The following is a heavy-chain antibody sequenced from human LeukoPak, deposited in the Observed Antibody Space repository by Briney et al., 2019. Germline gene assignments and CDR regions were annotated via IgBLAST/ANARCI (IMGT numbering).Heavy chain of an antibody. D-gene: IGHD5-12*01. CDR1: GFTVSNNY. V-gene: IGHV3-53*01. CDR3: AKDDGSGYDLGGPDY. Sequence: PGGSLRLSCAASGFTVSNNYMSWVRQAPGKGLEWVSVIYSGGSTYYADSVRGRFTIFRDNVKNTLFLQMNNLRAEDTAVYYCAKDDGSGYDLGGPDYWGQGTLVTVSS. CDR2: IYSGGST. J-gene: IGHJ4*02.